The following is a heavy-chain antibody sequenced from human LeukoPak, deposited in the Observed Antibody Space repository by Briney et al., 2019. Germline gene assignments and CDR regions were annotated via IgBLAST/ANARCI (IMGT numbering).Heavy chain of an antibody. CDR1: QFTFTKYW. D-gene: IGHD3-10*01. Sequence: GGSLRLSCAASQFTFTKYWMTWVRQAPGKGLEWVSGINWNGGSTGYADSVKGRFTISRDNAKNSLYLQMNSLRAEDTALYYCASAGLTYGSGSYFVYWGQGTLVTVSP. CDR2: INWNGGST. CDR3: ASAGLTYGSGSYFVY. V-gene: IGHV3-20*04. J-gene: IGHJ4*02.